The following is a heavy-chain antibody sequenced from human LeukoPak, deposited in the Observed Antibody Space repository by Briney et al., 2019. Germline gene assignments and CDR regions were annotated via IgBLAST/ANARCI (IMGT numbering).Heavy chain of an antibody. V-gene: IGHV4-39*01. J-gene: IGHJ4*02. CDR3: GAHCTGRSRHSLALY. CDR1: GVAITRRNYD. Sequence: SETLSLTCTLAGVAITRRNYDWGWCRKPPGKGRGWSVNIYYSGNTCYNPSLKSRVGISVYTSKNQFSLKLTSVTAADTGRYFCGAHCTGRSRHSLALYWGQGTVVTVSS. CDR2: IYYSGNT. D-gene: IGHD2-15*01.